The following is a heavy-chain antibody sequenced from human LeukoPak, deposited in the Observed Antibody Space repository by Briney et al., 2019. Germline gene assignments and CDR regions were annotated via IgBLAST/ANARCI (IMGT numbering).Heavy chain of an antibody. J-gene: IGHJ4*02. Sequence: KTGGSLRLSCAASGFTFSSYSMNWVRQAPGKGLEWVSSISSSSSYIYYADSVKGRFTISRDNAKNSLYLQMNSLRAEDTAVYYCARDSDDYGDPFDYWGQGTLVTVSS. CDR3: ARDSDDYGDPFDY. V-gene: IGHV3-21*01. CDR2: ISSSSSYI. D-gene: IGHD4-17*01. CDR1: GFTFSSYS.